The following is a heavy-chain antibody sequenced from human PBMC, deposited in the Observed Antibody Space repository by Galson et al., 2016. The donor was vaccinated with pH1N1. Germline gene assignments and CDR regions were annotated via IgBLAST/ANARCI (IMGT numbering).Heavy chain of an antibody. D-gene: IGHD3/OR15-3a*01. J-gene: IGHJ6*03. Sequence: SVKVSCKASEGTLTRYAISWVRQAPGQRLESLGEIIPVFDSVTYMPKFQGRVPISADRSTKTVYMEMTSLSFDGTAVYYCARGVWTGSAFYFMDVWGKGTSVTVS. CDR1: EGTLTRYA. V-gene: IGHV1-69*06. CDR2: IIPVFDSV. CDR3: ARGVWTGSAFYFMDV.